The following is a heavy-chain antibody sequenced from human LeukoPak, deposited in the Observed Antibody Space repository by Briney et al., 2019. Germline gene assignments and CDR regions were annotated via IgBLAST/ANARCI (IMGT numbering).Heavy chain of an antibody. Sequence: SETLSLTCTVSGGSISSYYWSWIRQPAGKGLEWIGRIYTSGGTNYNPSLKSRVTMSVDTSKNQFSLKLSSVTAADTAVYYCVRGYYDSSGSSNTFDIWGQGTMVTVSS. J-gene: IGHJ3*02. CDR2: IYTSGGT. CDR1: GGSISSYY. V-gene: IGHV4-4*07. CDR3: VRGYYDSSGSSNTFDI. D-gene: IGHD3-22*01.